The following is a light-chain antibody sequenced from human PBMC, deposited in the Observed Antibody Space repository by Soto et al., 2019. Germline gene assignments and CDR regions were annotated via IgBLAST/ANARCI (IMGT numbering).Light chain of an antibody. V-gene: IGKV3-20*01. CDR1: QSVSSTY. J-gene: IGKJ1*01. CDR2: GTS. CDR3: QQYGDSGWT. Sequence: IVFTHSPGPLCLSPLLRCTLCFSSSQSVSSTYFAWYQQKPGQAPRLLIYGTSSRAAGIPARFSGSGSGTDFTLTINRLEPEDFALYYCQQYGDSGWTFGQGTKVDI.